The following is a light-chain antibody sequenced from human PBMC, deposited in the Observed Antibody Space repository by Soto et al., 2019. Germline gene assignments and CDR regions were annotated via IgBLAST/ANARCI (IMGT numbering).Light chain of an antibody. CDR1: QSISSS. CDR2: KAS. Sequence: DIQMTQSPSTLSASVGDRVTITCRASQSISSSLAWYQQKPGKAPKLLIYKASSLESGVSSRFSGSGSGTDFTLTISSLQPEDFATYYCQQSYSTPRTFGQGTKVDIK. J-gene: IGKJ1*01. V-gene: IGKV1-5*03. CDR3: QQSYSTPRT.